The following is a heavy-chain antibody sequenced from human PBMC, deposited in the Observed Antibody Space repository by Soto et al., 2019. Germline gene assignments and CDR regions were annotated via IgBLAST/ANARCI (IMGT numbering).Heavy chain of an antibody. CDR2: IKQDGSEK. Sequence: GGSLRLSCAASGFTFSSYWMSWVRQAPGKGLEWVANIKQDGSEKYYVDSVKGRFTISRDNAKNSLYLQMNSLRAEDTAVYYCERDDCSSTSCFDYWGQGTLVTVSS. CDR1: GFTFSSYW. V-gene: IGHV3-7*03. CDR3: ERDDCSSTSCFDY. J-gene: IGHJ4*02. D-gene: IGHD2-2*01.